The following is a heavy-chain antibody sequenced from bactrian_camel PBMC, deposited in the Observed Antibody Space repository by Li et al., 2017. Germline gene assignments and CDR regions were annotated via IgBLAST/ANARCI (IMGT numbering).Heavy chain of an antibody. D-gene: IGHD5*01. CDR1: GFTIDDSD. Sequence: HVQLVESGGGSVQAGGSLTLSCTVSGFTIDDSDMGWYKKEAGRECKLVATLSSRGRAYYADFVKGRFTISRDNAKNMAYLQMNSLNAEDTAVYYCGDIGLRNWGQGTQVTVS. J-gene: IGHJ4*01. V-gene: IGHV3S55*01. CDR3: GDIGLRN. CDR2: LSSRGRA.